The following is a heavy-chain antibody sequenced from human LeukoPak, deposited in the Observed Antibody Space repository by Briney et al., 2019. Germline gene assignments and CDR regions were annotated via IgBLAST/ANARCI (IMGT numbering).Heavy chain of an antibody. CDR2: INPSGGST. V-gene: IGHV1-46*01. D-gene: IGHD2-2*03. Sequence: ASVKVSCKSSGYTFTSYYMHWVRQAPGQGLEWMGIINPSGGSTSYAQEFQGRVTMTRDTSTSTVYMELSSLRSEDTAVYYCARDGYCSSTSCSKEGYYGMDVWGQGTTVTVSS. CDR3: ARDGYCSSTSCSKEGYYGMDV. CDR1: GYTFTSYY. J-gene: IGHJ6*02.